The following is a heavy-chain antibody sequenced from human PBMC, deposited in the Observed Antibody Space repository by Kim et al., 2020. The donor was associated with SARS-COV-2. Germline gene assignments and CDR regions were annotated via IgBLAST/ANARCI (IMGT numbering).Heavy chain of an antibody. CDR2: ISYDGSNK. V-gene: IGHV3-30-3*01. J-gene: IGHJ4*02. CDR1: GFTFSSYA. CDR3: ASPHYYDSSDGSMGILDY. D-gene: IGHD3-22*01. Sequence: GGSLRLSCAASGFTFSSYAMHWVRQAPGKGLEWVAVISYDGSNKYYADSVKGRFTISRDNSKNTLYLQMNSLRAEDTAVYYCASPHYYDSSDGSMGILDYWGQGTLVTVSS.